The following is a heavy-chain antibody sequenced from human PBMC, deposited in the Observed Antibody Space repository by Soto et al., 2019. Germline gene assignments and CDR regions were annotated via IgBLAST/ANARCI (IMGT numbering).Heavy chain of an antibody. CDR3: ASMIGDPVLSFDS. Sequence: QVQLQESGPGLVKPSETLSLTCTVSGGSISSYYWSWIRQPPGKGLEWIGFISYSGTTSYNPSLKSRVSISIDTSEYQFPLNLISGTAADTAVYYCASMIGDPVLSFDSWGQGTLVAVSS. J-gene: IGHJ5*01. CDR1: GGSISSYY. V-gene: IGHV4-59*01. CDR2: ISYSGTT. D-gene: IGHD3-10*02.